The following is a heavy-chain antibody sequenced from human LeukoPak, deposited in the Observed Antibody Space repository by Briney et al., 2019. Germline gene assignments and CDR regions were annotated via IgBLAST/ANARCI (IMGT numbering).Heavy chain of an antibody. Sequence: PGGSLRLSCAASGFTFSTYGMNWVRQAPGKGLEWVSAISGSGGSTYYADSVKGRFTISRDNSKNTLYLQMNSLRAEDTAVYYCAKDGCSSTSCYSIDYWGQGTLVTVSS. V-gene: IGHV3-23*01. CDR2: ISGSGGST. CDR3: AKDGCSSTSCYSIDY. J-gene: IGHJ4*02. CDR1: GFTFSTYG. D-gene: IGHD2-2*01.